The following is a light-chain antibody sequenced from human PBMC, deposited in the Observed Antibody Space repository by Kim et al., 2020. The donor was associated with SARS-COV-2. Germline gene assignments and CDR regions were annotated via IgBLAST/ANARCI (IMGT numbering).Light chain of an antibody. CDR2: SAS. CDR3: LQDYNYPLT. J-gene: IGKJ4*01. Sequence: IQMTQSPSAMSASVRDRVTITCRASQGIRNDLGWYYQKPGKDPKLLIYSASSLQSGVPSRFSGSGSGTDFTLTNSSLLPEDFAAYYCLQDYNYPLTFGGGTKVDIK. CDR1: QGIRND. V-gene: IGKV1-6*01.